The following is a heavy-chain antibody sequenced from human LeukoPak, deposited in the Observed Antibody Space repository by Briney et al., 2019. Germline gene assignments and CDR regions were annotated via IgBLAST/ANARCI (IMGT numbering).Heavy chain of an antibody. D-gene: IGHD6-19*01. Sequence: GGSLRLSCAASGFTFSSYDMGWVRQAPGKGLEWVSAISDSGTRTYFADSVKGRFTISRDNFKNTLYLHMNSLRAEDTAVYYCAKDSRRTSGWYYFDYWGQGTLVTVSS. CDR2: ISDSGTRT. J-gene: IGHJ4*02. V-gene: IGHV3-23*01. CDR1: GFTFSSYD. CDR3: AKDSRRTSGWYYFDY.